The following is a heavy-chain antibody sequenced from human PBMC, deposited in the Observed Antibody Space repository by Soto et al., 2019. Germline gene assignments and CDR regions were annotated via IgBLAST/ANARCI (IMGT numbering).Heavy chain of an antibody. CDR2: IYWDDDK. CDR1: GFSLSTSGVG. J-gene: IGHJ5*02. V-gene: IGHV2-5*02. CDR3: AHTLIAAAGYGWFDP. Sequence: QITLKESGPTLVKPTQTLTLTCTFSGFSLSTSGVGVGWIRQPPGKALEWLALIYWDDDKRYSPSLKSRLTITKDTSKNQVVLTMTDMDPVDTATYYCAHTLIAAAGYGWFDPWGQGTLVTVSS. D-gene: IGHD6-13*01.